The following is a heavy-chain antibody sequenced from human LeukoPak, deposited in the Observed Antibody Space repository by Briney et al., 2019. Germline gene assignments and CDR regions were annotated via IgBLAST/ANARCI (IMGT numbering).Heavy chain of an antibody. CDR2: ISWNSYGS. D-gene: IGHD1-26*01. V-gene: IGHV3-9*01. CDR3: TKMGPTPYAFDH. CDR1: GFTFDDLG. J-gene: IGHJ4*02. Sequence: ARSMRLSSSASGFTFDDLGMHWDRQVPGSCLNLTPTISWNSYGSGCSDSVKGRFTISRDNAKNSLYLQMNRLKPEDSALYYCTKMGPTPYAFDHWGLGTLVTVSS.